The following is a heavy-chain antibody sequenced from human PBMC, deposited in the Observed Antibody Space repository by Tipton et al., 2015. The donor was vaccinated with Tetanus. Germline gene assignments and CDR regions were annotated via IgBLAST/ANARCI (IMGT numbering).Heavy chain of an antibody. J-gene: IGHJ4*02. CDR1: GGSISSSSYY. CDR2: IYYGGST. D-gene: IGHD6-19*01. Sequence: TLSLTCTVSGGSISSSSYYWGWIRQPPGKGLEWIGSIYYGGSTYYNPSLKSRVTISVDTPKNQFSLKLSSVTAADTAVYYCARGYSSGSIDYWGQGTLVTVSS. CDR3: ARGYSSGSIDY. V-gene: IGHV4-39*01.